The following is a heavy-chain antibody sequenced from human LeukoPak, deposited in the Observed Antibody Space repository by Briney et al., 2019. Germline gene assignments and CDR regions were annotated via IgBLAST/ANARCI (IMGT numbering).Heavy chain of an antibody. CDR3: ASPLYSGSYLGSF. CDR1: GFTFSNYA. J-gene: IGHJ4*02. V-gene: IGHV3-23*01. D-gene: IGHD1-26*01. CDR2: IGGSGGST. Sequence: GGSLRLSCAASGFTFSNYAMNWVRQAPGKGLEWVSAIGGSGGSTYYADSVKGRFTISRDNSKNTLFLLMNSLRADDTAVYYCASPLYSGSYLGSFWGQGTLVTVSS.